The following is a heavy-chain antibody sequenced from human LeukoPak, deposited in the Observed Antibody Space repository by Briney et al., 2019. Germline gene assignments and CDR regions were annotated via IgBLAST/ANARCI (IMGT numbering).Heavy chain of an antibody. CDR2: ISGYNGNT. CDR1: GYTFSSYG. V-gene: IGHV1-18*01. D-gene: IGHD3-10*01. Sequence: GASVKVSCKASGYTFSSYGISWVRQAPGQGREWMGWISGYNGNTNSAQKLQGRVSMTTDTSTSTAYMELSSLRSEDTAVYYCARDVPYYGSGLDWFDPWGQGTLVTVSS. J-gene: IGHJ5*02. CDR3: ARDVPYYGSGLDWFDP.